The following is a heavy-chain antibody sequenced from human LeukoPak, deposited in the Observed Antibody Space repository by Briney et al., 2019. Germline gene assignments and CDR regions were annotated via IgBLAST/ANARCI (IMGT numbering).Heavy chain of an antibody. J-gene: IGHJ4*02. V-gene: IGHV4-59*01. CDR2: IYYSGST. CDR1: GGSISSYY. CDR3: ARGLRHSSGWRSSRRGYFDD. D-gene: IGHD6-19*01. Sequence: SETLSLTCTVSGGSISSYYWSWIRHPPGKGLEWIGYIYYSGSTNYNPPLKRRLTISVATSKNQFSMTLSSVTAADTDVYYCARGLRHSSGWRSSRRGYFDDWGQGSLVTVSS.